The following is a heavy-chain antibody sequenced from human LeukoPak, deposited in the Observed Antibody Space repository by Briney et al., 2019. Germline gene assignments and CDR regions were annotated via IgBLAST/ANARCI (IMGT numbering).Heavy chain of an antibody. J-gene: IGHJ5*02. CDR2: INPNSGGT. CDR3: AREETYYYDSKVNWFDP. Sequence: GASVKVSCKASVYTFTGYYMHWVRQAPGQGLEWMGWINPNSGGTNYAQKFQGRVTMTRDTSISTAYMELSRLRSDDTAVYYCAREETYYYDSKVNWFDPWGQGTLVTVSS. V-gene: IGHV1-2*02. CDR1: VYTFTGYY. D-gene: IGHD3-22*01.